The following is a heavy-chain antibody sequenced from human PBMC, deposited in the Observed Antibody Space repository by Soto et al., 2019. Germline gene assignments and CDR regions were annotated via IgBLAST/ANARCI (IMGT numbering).Heavy chain of an antibody. D-gene: IGHD4-4*01. J-gene: IGHJ6*02. CDR3: ARHEVGPYSNHHGYYYYGMDV. CDR2: IIPIFGTA. CDR1: GGTFSSYA. Sequence: QVQLVQSGAEVKKPGSSVKVSCKASGGTFSSYAISWVRQAPGQGLEWMGGIIPIFGTANYAQKFQGRVTITADESTSTAYMELSSLRSEDTAVYYCARHEVGPYSNHHGYYYYGMDVWGQGTTVTVSS. V-gene: IGHV1-69*01.